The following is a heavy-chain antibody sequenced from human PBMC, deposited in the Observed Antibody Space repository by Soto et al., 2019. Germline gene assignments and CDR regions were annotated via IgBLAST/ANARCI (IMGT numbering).Heavy chain of an antibody. Sequence: SSETLSLTCTVSGGSISSYYWTWIRQPPGKGLEWIGYIYYSGSTNYNPSLKSRVTISLDTSKNQFSLKLSSVTAADTAVYYCARDPLPTYYDSSGYYPIYYYYGMDVWGQGTTVTVSS. CDR3: ARDPLPTYYDSSGYYPIYYYYGMDV. CDR2: IYYSGST. J-gene: IGHJ6*02. D-gene: IGHD3-22*01. V-gene: IGHV4-59*12. CDR1: GGSISSYY.